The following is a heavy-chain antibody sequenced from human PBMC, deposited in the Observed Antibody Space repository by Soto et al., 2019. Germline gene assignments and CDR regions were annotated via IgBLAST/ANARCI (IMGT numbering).Heavy chain of an antibody. CDR2: IYYNGRT. CDR1: GGSISSFY. D-gene: IGHD3-10*01. CDR3: ARVRAKPLYMGSNYFGP. V-gene: IGHV4-59*01. J-gene: IGHJ5*02. Sequence: SETLSLTCTVSGGSISSFYWSWIRQPPGKGLEYIGYIYYNGRTNYHPSLKSRVTISIDTSKNQFSLNLSSVTAADTAVYYCARVRAKPLYMGSNYFGPWSQGALVTVSS.